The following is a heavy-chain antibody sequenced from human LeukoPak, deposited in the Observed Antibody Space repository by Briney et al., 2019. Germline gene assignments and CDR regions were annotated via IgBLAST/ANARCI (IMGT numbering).Heavy chain of an antibody. J-gene: IGHJ4*02. D-gene: IGHD3-22*01. V-gene: IGHV4-39*07. CDR1: GGSISSSSYY. CDR2: IYYSGST. Sequence: PSETLSLTCTVSGGSISSSSYYWGWIRQPPGKGLEWIGSIYYSGSTYYNPSLKSRVTISVDTSKNQFSLKLSSVTAADTAVYYCARGHHYYDSSGYLLFDYWGQGTLVTVSS. CDR3: ARGHHYYDSSGYLLFDY.